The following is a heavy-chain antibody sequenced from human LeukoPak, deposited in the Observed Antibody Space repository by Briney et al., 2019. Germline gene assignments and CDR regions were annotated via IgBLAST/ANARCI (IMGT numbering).Heavy chain of an antibody. Sequence: SETLSLTCTVSGGSISSYYWSWIRQPPGKGLEWIGYIYYSGSTNYNPSLKSRVTISVDTSKNQFSLKLSPVTAADTAVYYCARLGGSSWYEGWFDPWGQGTLVTVSS. CDR1: GGSISSYY. D-gene: IGHD6-13*01. J-gene: IGHJ5*02. V-gene: IGHV4-59*08. CDR2: IYYSGST. CDR3: ARLGGSSWYEGWFDP.